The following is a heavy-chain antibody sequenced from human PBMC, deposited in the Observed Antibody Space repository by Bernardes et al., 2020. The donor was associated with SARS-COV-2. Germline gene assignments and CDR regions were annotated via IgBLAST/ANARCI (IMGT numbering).Heavy chain of an antibody. CDR2: IRSGGMST. D-gene: IGHD6-19*01. J-gene: IGHJ6*02. V-gene: IGHV3-64*02. CDR1: VIPFSRHA. Sequence: CLRPACEATVIPFSRHAMRWVHETPGQGLEYVAGIRSGGMSTTYADSVKGRVTISRDNSKNTLYLQMGSLRPEDMAVYFCARADFSGWDPDYGLDVWGQGTTVTVSS. CDR3: ARADFSGWDPDYGLDV.